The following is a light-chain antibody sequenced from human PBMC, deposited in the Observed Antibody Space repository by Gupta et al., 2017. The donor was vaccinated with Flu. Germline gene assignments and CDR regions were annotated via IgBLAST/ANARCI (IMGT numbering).Light chain of an antibody. CDR2: DTS. CDR1: QTIGRQ. V-gene: IGKV3-11*01. Sequence: PATLSLSSGESATLSCRASQTIGRQLAWYQQRPGRPPRLIISDTSNRATGIPARFSGSGSGTDFTLTIINLEPEDFAVYFCQQRSLWPLTFGGGTKVEIK. CDR3: QQRSLWPLT. J-gene: IGKJ4*01.